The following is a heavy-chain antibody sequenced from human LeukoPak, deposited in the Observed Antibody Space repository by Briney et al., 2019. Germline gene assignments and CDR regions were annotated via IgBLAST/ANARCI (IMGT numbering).Heavy chain of an antibody. J-gene: IGHJ4*02. CDR1: GGSISSSGCY. V-gene: IGHV4-39*01. D-gene: IGHD6-13*01. CDR2: ISYSGST. Sequence: SETLSLTCTVSGGSISSSGCYWGWIRQSPGKGLEWMGSISYSGSTYYHPSLKSRVTISQDTSKNQFSLKLSSVTAADTAVYYCARHGAAAGRGRWYWGQGTLVTVSS. CDR3: ARHGAAAGRGRWY.